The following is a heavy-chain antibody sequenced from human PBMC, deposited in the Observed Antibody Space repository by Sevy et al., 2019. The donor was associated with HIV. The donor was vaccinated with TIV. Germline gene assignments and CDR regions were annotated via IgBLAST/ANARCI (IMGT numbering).Heavy chain of an antibody. CDR1: GFTFSSYG. Sequence: GGSLRLSCAASGFTFSSYGMHWVRQAPGKGLEWVEVIWYDGSNKYYADSVKGRFTISRDNSKNTLYLQMNSLRAEDTAVYYCAREVWNSYGPYFDYWGQGTLVTVSS. CDR3: AREVWNSYGPYFDY. CDR2: IWYDGSNK. V-gene: IGHV3-33*01. D-gene: IGHD5-18*01. J-gene: IGHJ4*02.